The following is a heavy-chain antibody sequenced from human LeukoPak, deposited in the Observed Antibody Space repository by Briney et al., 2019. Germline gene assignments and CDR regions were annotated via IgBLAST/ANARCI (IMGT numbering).Heavy chain of an antibody. V-gene: IGHV3-21*01. CDR3: ASGSQSYYFDY. Sequence: SGGSLRLSCAASGFTFSSYSMNWVRQAPGKGLEWVSSISSSSSYIYYADSVKGRFTISRDNAKNSLYLQMNSLRAEDTAVYYCASGSQSYYFDYWGQGTLVTVSS. D-gene: IGHD1-26*01. CDR1: GFTFSSYS. CDR2: ISSSSSYI. J-gene: IGHJ4*02.